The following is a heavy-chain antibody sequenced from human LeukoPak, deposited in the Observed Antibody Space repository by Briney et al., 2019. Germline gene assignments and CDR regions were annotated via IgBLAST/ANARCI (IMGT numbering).Heavy chain of an antibody. CDR3: ARGKAARGKHYYMDV. CDR1: GYSISSGYY. CDR2: IYHSGST. V-gene: IGHV4-38-2*01. J-gene: IGHJ6*03. Sequence: PSETLSLTCAVSGYSISSGYYWGWIRQPPGKGLEWIGSIYHSGSTYYNPSLKSRVTISVDTSKNQFPLKLSSVTAADTAVYYCARGKAARGKHYYMDVWGKGTTVTVSS. D-gene: IGHD2-15*01.